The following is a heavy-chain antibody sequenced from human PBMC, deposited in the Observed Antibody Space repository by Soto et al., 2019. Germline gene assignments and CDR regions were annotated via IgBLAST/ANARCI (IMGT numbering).Heavy chain of an antibody. CDR3: ARDNYYYYGMDV. CDR1: GGSISSGDYY. V-gene: IGHV4-30-4*01. CDR2: IYYSGST. J-gene: IGHJ6*02. Sequence: QVQLQESGPGLVKPSQTLSLTCTVSGGSISSGDYYWSWIRQPPGKGLEWIGYIYYSGSTYYNPSLKSRVTISVVTSKNQFSVKRRSVTAADTAVYYCARDNYYYYGMDVWGQGTTVTVSS.